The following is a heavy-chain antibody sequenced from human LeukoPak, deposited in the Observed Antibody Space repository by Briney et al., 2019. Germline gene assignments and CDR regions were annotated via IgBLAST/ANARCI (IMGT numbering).Heavy chain of an antibody. CDR3: ARDEISYGDAPVLPFDY. J-gene: IGHJ4*02. V-gene: IGHV3-30*04. Sequence: PGRSLRLSCAASGFTFSNYAMHWVRQAPGKGLEWVAVISYDGSNKYYADSVKGRFTISRDNSKNTLYLQMNNLRAEDTAVYYCARDEISYGDAPVLPFDYWGQGTLVTVSS. D-gene: IGHD4-17*01. CDR2: ISYDGSNK. CDR1: GFTFSNYA.